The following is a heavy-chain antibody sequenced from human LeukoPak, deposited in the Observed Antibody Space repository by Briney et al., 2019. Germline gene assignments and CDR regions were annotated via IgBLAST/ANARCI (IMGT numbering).Heavy chain of an antibody. J-gene: IGHJ4*02. V-gene: IGHV3-23*01. Sequence: GGSLRLSCAASGFTFSSYAMSCVRQAPGKGLEWVSAISGSGGSTYYADSVKGRFTISRDNSKNTLYLQMNSLRAEDTAVYYCAKVRTGIAVAGNDYWGQGTLVTVSS. CDR1: GFTFSSYA. CDR2: ISGSGGST. D-gene: IGHD6-19*01. CDR3: AKVRTGIAVAGNDY.